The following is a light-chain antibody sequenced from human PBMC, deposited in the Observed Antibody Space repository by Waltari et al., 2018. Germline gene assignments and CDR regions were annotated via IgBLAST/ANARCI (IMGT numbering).Light chain of an antibody. CDR3: QHYNAYPYA. V-gene: IGKV1-5*03. J-gene: IGKJ2*01. CDR1: TSIGHW. Sequence: ATITYRASTSIGHWFAWYKQKSGQAPKHLISRASNFDSGVPARFSGSGAGTAFTLTISSVQTEDFATYYCQHYNAYPYAFGQGTRLEI. CDR2: RAS.